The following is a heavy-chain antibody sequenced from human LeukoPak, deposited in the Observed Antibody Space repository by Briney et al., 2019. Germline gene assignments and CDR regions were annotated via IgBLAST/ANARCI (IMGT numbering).Heavy chain of an antibody. CDR3: ARDDGDV. CDR1: GFTFSNYW. J-gene: IGHJ6*04. Sequence: PGGSLRLSCVSSGFTFSNYWMKWVRQAPGKELEWVASINEDGSGKFSVGSVKDRITISRDNTRNSLDLQINSLTVEDTAIYYCARDDGDVWGTGTTVTVSS. CDR2: INEDGSGK. V-gene: IGHV3-7*01.